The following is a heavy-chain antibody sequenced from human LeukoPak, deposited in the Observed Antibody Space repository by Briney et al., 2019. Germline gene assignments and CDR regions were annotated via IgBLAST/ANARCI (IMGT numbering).Heavy chain of an antibody. D-gene: IGHD3-16*01. J-gene: IGHJ5*02. CDR3: ARVSHLDYVLAFDP. V-gene: IGHV4-59*01. Sequence: SETLSLTCTVSGGSISSYYWNWIRQPPGKGLEWIGYIYYSGSTNYNPSLKSRVTISVDTSKNQFSLKLSSVTAADTAVYYCARVSHLDYVLAFDPWGQGTLVTVSS. CDR1: GGSISSYY. CDR2: IYYSGST.